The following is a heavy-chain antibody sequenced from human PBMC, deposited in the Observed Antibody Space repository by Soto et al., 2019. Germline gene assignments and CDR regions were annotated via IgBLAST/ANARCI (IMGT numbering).Heavy chain of an antibody. CDR2: ISAHSGDT. CDR3: ARAITIMLVAPAY. V-gene: IGHV1-18*01. J-gene: IGHJ4*02. D-gene: IGHD5-12*01. CDR1: GYTFSNYA. Sequence: QVNLVQSGAEVKKPGASVKVSCKASGYTFSNYALTWVRRAPGQGLEWMGWISAHSGDTNYAQKFQGRVTMTTDTSTSTAYLELRSLTSYDTAVYYCARAITIMLVAPAYWGQGTLVTVSS.